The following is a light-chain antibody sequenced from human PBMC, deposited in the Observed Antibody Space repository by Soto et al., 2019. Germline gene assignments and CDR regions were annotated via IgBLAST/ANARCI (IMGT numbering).Light chain of an antibody. Sequence: EIVLTHSAAPLSLSPGERATLSCRASPSVGSYLAWYQQKPGQAPRLLIYDASNRATGIPARFSGSGSGTDFTLAISSLEPEDLAVYFCQQRSNWLTFGGGTKVEIK. CDR3: QQRSNWLT. J-gene: IGKJ4*01. V-gene: IGKV3-11*01. CDR1: PSVGSY. CDR2: DAS.